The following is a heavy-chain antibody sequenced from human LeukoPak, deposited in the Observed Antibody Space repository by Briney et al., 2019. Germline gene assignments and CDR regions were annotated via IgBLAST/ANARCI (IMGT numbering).Heavy chain of an antibody. CDR1: GGSFSGYY. J-gene: IGHJ4*02. Sequence: SETLSLTCAVYGGSFSGYYWSWIRQPPGEGLEWIGEINHSGITNYNPSLESRVSMSLDTSKNQLFLNLSSVTAADTAVYYCARGQVVRDFWGPGTLVTVSS. CDR2: INHSGIT. D-gene: IGHD2-15*01. V-gene: IGHV4-34*01. CDR3: ARGQVVRDF.